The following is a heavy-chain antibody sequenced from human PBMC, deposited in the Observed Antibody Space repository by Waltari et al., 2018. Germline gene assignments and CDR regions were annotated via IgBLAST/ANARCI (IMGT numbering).Heavy chain of an antibody. CDR3: AASGYSSGWDFDY. V-gene: IGHV3-53*02. CDR1: GFPVRGNY. Sequence: EVQLVETGGGLIQPGGSLRLPCAASGFPVRGNYMTWVRQAPGKGLELVSIIYSGGSTYYADSVKGRFTISRDNSKNMLYLQMNSLRAEDMAVYYCAASGYSSGWDFDYWGQGTLVTVSS. J-gene: IGHJ4*02. CDR2: IYSGGST. D-gene: IGHD6-19*01.